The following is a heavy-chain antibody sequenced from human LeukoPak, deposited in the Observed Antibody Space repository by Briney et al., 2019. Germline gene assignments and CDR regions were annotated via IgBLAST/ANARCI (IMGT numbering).Heavy chain of an antibody. J-gene: IGHJ6*02. Sequence: SETLSLTCTVSGGSISSSYWSWIRQPPGKGLEWIGYVYYSGSTNYNPSLKSRVTISVNTSKNQFSLKLTSVTAADTAVYYCARDCDWNDVDYYYGLDVWGQGTTVTVSS. V-gene: IGHV4-59*01. CDR1: GGSISSSY. CDR2: VYYSGST. CDR3: ARDCDWNDVDYYYGLDV. D-gene: IGHD1-1*01.